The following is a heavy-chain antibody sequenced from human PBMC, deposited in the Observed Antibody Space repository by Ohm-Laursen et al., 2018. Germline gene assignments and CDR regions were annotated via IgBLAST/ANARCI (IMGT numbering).Heavy chain of an antibody. CDR3: ARDRGRRRRWFDP. J-gene: IGHJ5*02. Sequence: SQTLSLTCTVSGGSISSGGYYWSGLRQHPGRGLEWIGSIYYSGSTYYNPSLKSRVTISVDTSKNQFSLKLSSVTAADTAVYYCARDRGRRRRWFDPWGQGTLVTVSS. CDR1: GGSISSGGYY. V-gene: IGHV4-31*03. CDR2: IYYSGST. D-gene: IGHD1-1*01.